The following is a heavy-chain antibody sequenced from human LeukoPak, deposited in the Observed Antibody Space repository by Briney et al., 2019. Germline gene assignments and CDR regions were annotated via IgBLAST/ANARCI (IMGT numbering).Heavy chain of an antibody. D-gene: IGHD3-22*01. V-gene: IGHV1-2*02. J-gene: IGHJ3*02. CDR2: INPSSGGT. CDR3: ARRVWLQDYDSFEN. CDR1: GYTFTAYY. Sequence: ASVKVSCKASGYTFTAYYMLWVRQAPGQGLQWMGWINPSSGGTNHAQKFQGRVTMTWDTSISTAYMELSRLRSDDTAVYYCARRVWLQDYDSFENWGQGTMVTVSS.